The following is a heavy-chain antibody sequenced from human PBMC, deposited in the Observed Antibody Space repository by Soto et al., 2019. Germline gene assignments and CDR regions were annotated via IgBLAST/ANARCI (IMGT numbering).Heavy chain of an antibody. CDR3: AREFDSGDFGLDL. Sequence: QVQLVQSGAEVKKPGSSVKVSCKASGGTFSSYGISWVRQAPGQGLEWMGGIIPIFDTAKYAQKFQGRVTFTTDTSVNTAYMELRWLRAGDTALYFCAREFDSGDFGLDLWGQGPTVTVSS. D-gene: IGHD4-17*01. J-gene: IGHJ6*02. CDR2: IIPIFDTA. V-gene: IGHV1-69*06. CDR1: GGTFSSYG.